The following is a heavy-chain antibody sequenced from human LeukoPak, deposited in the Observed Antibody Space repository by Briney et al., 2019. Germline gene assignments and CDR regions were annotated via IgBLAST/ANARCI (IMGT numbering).Heavy chain of an antibody. V-gene: IGHV3-23*01. CDR1: GFTFSSYA. CDR2: ISGSGGST. J-gene: IGHJ4*02. D-gene: IGHD6-19*01. CDR3: AKGGGIAVAGHQVFDY. Sequence: GGSLRLSCAASGFTFSSYAMSWARQAPGKGLEWVSAISGSGGSTYYADSVKGRFTISRDNSKNTLYLQMNSLRAEDTAVYYCAKGGGIAVAGHQVFDYWGQGTLVTVSS.